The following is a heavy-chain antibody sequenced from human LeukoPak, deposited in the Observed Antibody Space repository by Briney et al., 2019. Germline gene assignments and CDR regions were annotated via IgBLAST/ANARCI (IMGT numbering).Heavy chain of an antibody. D-gene: IGHD2-15*01. CDR1: GGSFSGYY. CDR3: ATGECSGGSCYSKRVLDY. V-gene: IGHV4-34*01. Sequence: KSSETQSLTCAVYGGSFSGYYWSWIRQPPGKGLEWIGEINHSGSTNYNPSLKSRVTISVDTSKNQFSLKLSSVTAADTAVYYCATGECSGGSCYSKRVLDYWGQGTLVTVSS. J-gene: IGHJ4*02. CDR2: INHSGST.